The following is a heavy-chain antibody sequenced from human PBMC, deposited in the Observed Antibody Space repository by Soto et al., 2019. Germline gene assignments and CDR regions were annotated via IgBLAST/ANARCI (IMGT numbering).Heavy chain of an antibody. J-gene: IGHJ4*02. CDR3: ARAVAVAADFDC. D-gene: IGHD6-19*01. CDR1: VYTFTSYA. V-gene: IGHV1-3*01. Sequence: GASVKVSCKASVYTFTSYAMHWVRQAPGQRLEWMGWINAGNGNTKYSQKFQGRVTITRDTSASAAYMELSSLSSEDTAVYYCARAVAVAADFDCWGQGTLVTVSS. CDR2: INAGNGNT.